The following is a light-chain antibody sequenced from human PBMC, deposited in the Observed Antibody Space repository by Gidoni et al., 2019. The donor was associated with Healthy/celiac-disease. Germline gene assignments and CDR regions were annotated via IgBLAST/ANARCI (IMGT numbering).Light chain of an antibody. CDR3: SSYTSSSTRV. J-gene: IGLJ2*01. Sequence: HSALTQPASVSGSPGQSISISCTGTSSEVGGYNYVSWYQQHPGKAPKLMIYEVSNRPSGVSNRFSGSKSGNMASLTISGLQAEDEADYYCSSYTSSSTRVFGGGTMLTVL. CDR2: EVS. CDR1: SSEVGGYNY. V-gene: IGLV2-14*01.